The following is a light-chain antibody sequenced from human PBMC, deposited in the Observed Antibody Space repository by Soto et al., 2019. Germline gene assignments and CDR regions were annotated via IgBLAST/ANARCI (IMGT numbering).Light chain of an antibody. V-gene: IGKV3-20*01. J-gene: IGKJ4*01. CDR1: QSVSSSY. Sequence: EIVLTQSPGTLSLSPGERATRSCRASQSVSSSYLAWYQQKPGQAPRLLMYGASSRATGIPDRFSGSGSGTDFTLTISRLEAEDFAVYHCQQYGSLPPTFGGGTKVEIK. CDR2: GAS. CDR3: QQYGSLPPT.